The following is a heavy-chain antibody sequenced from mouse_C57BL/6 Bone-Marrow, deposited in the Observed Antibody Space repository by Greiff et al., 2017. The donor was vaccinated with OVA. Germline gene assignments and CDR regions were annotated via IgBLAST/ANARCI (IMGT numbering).Heavy chain of an antibody. J-gene: IGHJ2*01. D-gene: IGHD1-1*01. CDR1: GYAFTNYL. CDR3: AREGLITTVDY. CDR2: INPGSGGT. V-gene: IGHV1-54*01. Sequence: QVQLQQSGAELVRPGTSVKVSCKASGYAFTNYLIEWVKQRPGQGLEWIGVINPGSGGTNYNEKFKGKATLTADKSSSTAYMQLSSLTSEDSAVYFCAREGLITTVDYWGQGTTPTVSS.